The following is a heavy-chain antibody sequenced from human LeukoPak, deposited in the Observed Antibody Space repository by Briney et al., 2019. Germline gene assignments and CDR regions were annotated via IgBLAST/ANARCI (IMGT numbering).Heavy chain of an antibody. J-gene: IGHJ3*02. CDR2: ISSSSSTI. CDR3: AREALSNGQSSSSYMYAFDI. D-gene: IGHD6-6*01. CDR1: GFTFSSYS. V-gene: IGHV3-48*01. Sequence: GGSLRLSCAASGFTFSSYSMNWVRQAPGKGLEWVSYISSSSSTIYYADSVKGRFTISRDNAKNSLYLQMNSLRAEDTAVYYCAREALSNGQSSSSYMYAFDIWDQGTMVTVSS.